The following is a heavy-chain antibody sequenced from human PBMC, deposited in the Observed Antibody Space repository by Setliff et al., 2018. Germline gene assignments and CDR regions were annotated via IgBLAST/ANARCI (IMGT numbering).Heavy chain of an antibody. Sequence: PGGSLRLSCAASGFTFSTYNMNWVRQAPGKGLEWVSGISGYGSRTYYADSVKGRSTISRDNSQNTMYLQMNSLRAEDTAVYYCIRDTSGRDAFDIWGQGTMVTVSS. CDR1: GFTFSTYN. D-gene: IGHD6-19*01. CDR3: IRDTSGRDAFDI. J-gene: IGHJ3*02. CDR2: ISGYGSRT. V-gene: IGHV3-23*01.